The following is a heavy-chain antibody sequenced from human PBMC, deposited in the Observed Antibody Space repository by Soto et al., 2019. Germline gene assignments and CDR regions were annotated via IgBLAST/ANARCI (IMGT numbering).Heavy chain of an antibody. CDR1: SDSISSYY. V-gene: IGHV4-59*08. Sequence: QVQLQESGPGLVRPSETLSLTCTVSSDSISSYYWIWIRKSPGKGLEWIGYTAYSGNTNYNPSLKSRVTISGDTSKNQFSLRLSSVTAADTAVYYCARAVGDPLYYLDYWGQGTLVTVSS. CDR3: ARAVGDPLYYLDY. CDR2: TAYSGNT. J-gene: IGHJ4*02. D-gene: IGHD6-19*01.